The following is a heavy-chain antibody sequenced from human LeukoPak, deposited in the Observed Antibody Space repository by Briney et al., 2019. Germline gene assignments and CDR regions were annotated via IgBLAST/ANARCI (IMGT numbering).Heavy chain of an antibody. V-gene: IGHV3-30*03. CDR3: ARVSFDYDILTGYSP. Sequence: GRSLRLSCAASGFTFSSYGMHWVRQAPGKGLEWVAVISYDGSNKYYADSVKGRFTISRDNSKNTLYLQMNSLRAEDTAVYYCARVSFDYDILTGYSPWGQGTLVTVSS. CDR2: ISYDGSNK. J-gene: IGHJ5*02. D-gene: IGHD3-9*01. CDR1: GFTFSSYG.